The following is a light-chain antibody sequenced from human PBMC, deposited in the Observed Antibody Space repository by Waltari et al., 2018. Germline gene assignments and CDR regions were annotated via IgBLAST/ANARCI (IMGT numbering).Light chain of an antibody. CDR2: NAL. V-gene: IGKV3-11*01. J-gene: IGKJ5*01. Sequence: EIVLTQSPGTLSLSPGERATLSCRASQSVHNYLAWYQQKPGQAPRLLIYNALHRAIGIPARFSGSGSGTDFTLTISRLQPEDFGVYYCQQRGNWITFGQGTRLEIK. CDR1: QSVHNY. CDR3: QQRGNWIT.